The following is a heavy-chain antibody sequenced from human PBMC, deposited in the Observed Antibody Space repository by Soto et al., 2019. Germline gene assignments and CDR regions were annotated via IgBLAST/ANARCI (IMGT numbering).Heavy chain of an antibody. CDR3: ARGGRYCSSTSCYSPRDY. Sequence: SVKVSCKASGGTFSSYAISWVRQAPGQGLEWMGGIIPIFGTANYAQKFQGRVTITADESTSTAYMELSSLRSEDTTVYYCARGGRYCSSTSCYSPRDYWGQGTLVTGSS. J-gene: IGHJ4*02. CDR2: IIPIFGTA. V-gene: IGHV1-69*13. CDR1: GGTFSSYA. D-gene: IGHD2-2*02.